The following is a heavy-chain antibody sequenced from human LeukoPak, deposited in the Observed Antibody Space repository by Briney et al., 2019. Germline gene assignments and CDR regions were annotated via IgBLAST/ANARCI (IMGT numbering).Heavy chain of an antibody. V-gene: IGHV3-74*01. CDR1: GFTFSSYW. CDR3: ARDNSMRLYYYYYYYMDV. D-gene: IGHD4-23*01. Sequence: GGSLRLSCAASGFTFSSYWMHWVRQAPGKGLVWVSRINSDGSSTSYADSVKGRFTISRDNAKNTLYLQMNSLRAEETAVYYCARDNSMRLYYYYYYYMDVWGKGTTVTVSS. CDR2: INSDGSST. J-gene: IGHJ6*03.